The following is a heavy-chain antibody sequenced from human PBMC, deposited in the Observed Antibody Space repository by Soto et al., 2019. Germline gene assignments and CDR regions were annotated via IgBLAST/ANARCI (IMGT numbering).Heavy chain of an antibody. CDR1: GYAFTGDY. V-gene: IGHV1-2*02. Sequence: SDEVSFRASGYAFTGDYIHWVREAPGQGLEWMGWINPNSGGTNYAQKCQGRVTMTRDTSISTAYMELSRLRSDDTAVYYCARDRGAAGRNWFDPWGQGTLVTVSS. J-gene: IGHJ5*02. CDR2: INPNSGGT. D-gene: IGHD6-13*01. CDR3: ARDRGAAGRNWFDP.